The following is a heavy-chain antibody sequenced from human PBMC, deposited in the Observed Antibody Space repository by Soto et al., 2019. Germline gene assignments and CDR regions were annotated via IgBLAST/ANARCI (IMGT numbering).Heavy chain of an antibody. J-gene: IGHJ4*02. Sequence: SETLSLTCTVSGGSVSSGSYYWSWIRQPPGKGLEWIGYIYYSGSTNYNPSLKSRVTISVDTSKNQFSLKLSSVTAADTAVYYCARDLAPASYFDYWGQGTPVTVSS. D-gene: IGHD3-3*02. V-gene: IGHV4-61*01. CDR2: IYYSGST. CDR3: ARDLAPASYFDY. CDR1: GGSVSSGSYY.